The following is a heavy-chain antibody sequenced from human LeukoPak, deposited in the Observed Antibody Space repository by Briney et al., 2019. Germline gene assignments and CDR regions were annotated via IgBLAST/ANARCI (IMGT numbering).Heavy chain of an antibody. V-gene: IGHV3-30*18. J-gene: IGHJ4*02. D-gene: IGHD3-10*01. CDR3: AKGHRGVIMRGPFDY. CDR1: GFTLSNYD. CDR2: ISYDGSYK. Sequence: PGRSLRLSCAASGFTLSNYDMHWVRQAPGKGLEWVAVISYDGSYKYYADSVKGRFTISRDNSKNTLYLQMNSLRAEDTAVYYCAKGHRGVIMRGPFDYWGQGTLVTVSS.